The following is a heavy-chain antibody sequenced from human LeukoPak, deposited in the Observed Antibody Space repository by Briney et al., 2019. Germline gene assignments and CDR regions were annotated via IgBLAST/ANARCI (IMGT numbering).Heavy chain of an antibody. Sequence: PSETLSLTCTVSGGSISGGDYYWSWIRQPPGKGLEWLGYVYSGGTTHYNPSLKSPISMSVDTSKSQFSLKLSSVTVADTAVYYCARAGGPSVRDRHYFDSWGQGTLVTVSS. J-gene: IGHJ4*02. CDR2: VYSGGTT. V-gene: IGHV4-30-4*01. D-gene: IGHD3-10*02. CDR1: GGSISGGDYY. CDR3: ARAGGPSVRDRHYFDS.